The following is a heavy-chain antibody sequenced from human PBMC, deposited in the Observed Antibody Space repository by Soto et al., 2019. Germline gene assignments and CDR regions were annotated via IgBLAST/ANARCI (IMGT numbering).Heavy chain of an antibody. J-gene: IGHJ4*02. V-gene: IGHV3-23*01. CDR2: ISGNGGST. Sequence: GGSLRLSCAASGFTCSSYVMSWVCQAPGKGLEWVSAISGNGGSTYYADSVKGRFTISRDNSKNTLYLQMNSLRAEDTAVYYCAKLPSYDSSGYYYSYFDYWGQGTLVTVSS. CDR3: AKLPSYDSSGYYYSYFDY. D-gene: IGHD3-22*01. CDR1: GFTCSSYV.